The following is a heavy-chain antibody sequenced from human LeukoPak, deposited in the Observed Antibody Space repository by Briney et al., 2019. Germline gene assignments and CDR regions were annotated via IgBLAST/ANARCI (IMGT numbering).Heavy chain of an antibody. V-gene: IGHV3-7*01. CDR3: ARDFRNAGDY. CDR2: INQDGSEK. CDR1: GFTFTTYW. J-gene: IGHJ4*02. Sequence: PGGSLRLSCAASGFTFTTYWINWVRQAPGKGLEWVAVINQDGSEKYYVDSVKGRFTISRDNAKNSLYLQMNSLRAEDTAVYYCARDFRNAGDYWGEETLLTVSS.